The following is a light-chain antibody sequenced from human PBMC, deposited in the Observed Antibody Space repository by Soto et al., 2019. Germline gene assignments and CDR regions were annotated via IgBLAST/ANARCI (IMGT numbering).Light chain of an antibody. CDR2: EGR. CDR1: NSGVVNYEY. CDR3: SSYTSNRNVV. Sequence: QSVLSQPASVSGSPGQSITISCTGINSGVVNYEYVSWYQQFPDKAPKLIIYEGRERPSGVSDRFSGSKSDNAASLTISALQTEDEAEYFCSSYTSNRNVVFGGGTKVTVL. V-gene: IGLV2-14*02. J-gene: IGLJ2*01.